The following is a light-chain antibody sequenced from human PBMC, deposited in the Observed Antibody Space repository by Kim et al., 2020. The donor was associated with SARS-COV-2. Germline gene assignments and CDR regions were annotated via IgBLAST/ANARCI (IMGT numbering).Light chain of an antibody. CDR2: DVS. CDR1: SSDVGSYNY. CDR3: SSYTSSSTPLYV. J-gene: IGLJ1*01. V-gene: IGLV2-14*03. Sequence: SITISCTGTSSDVGSYNYVSWYQQHPGKAPKLMIYDVSNRPSGVSNRFSCSKSGNTASLTISGLQAEDEADYYCSSYTSSSTPLYVFGTGTKVTVL.